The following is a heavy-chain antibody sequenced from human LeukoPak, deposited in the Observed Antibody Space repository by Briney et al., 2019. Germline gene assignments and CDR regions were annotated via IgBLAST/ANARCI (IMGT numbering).Heavy chain of an antibody. J-gene: IGHJ4*02. CDR2: IRYDASNE. D-gene: IGHD3-3*01. CDR1: GFTFSLYG. Sequence: PGGSLRLSCAASGFTFSLYGMQWVRQAPGKGLQWVAFIRYDASNEYYVDSVKGRFTISRDNSENTLYLQMNSLRTEDTAVYYCARFDYWSGFYTLDHWGQGTLVTVSS. V-gene: IGHV3-30*02. CDR3: ARFDYWSGFYTLDH.